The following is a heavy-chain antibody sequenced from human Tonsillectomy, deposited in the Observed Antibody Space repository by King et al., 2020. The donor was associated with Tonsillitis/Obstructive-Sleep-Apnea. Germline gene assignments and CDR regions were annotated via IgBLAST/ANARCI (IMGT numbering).Heavy chain of an antibody. J-gene: IGHJ5*02. D-gene: IGHD3-3*01. CDR3: ARGATIFGVVKNHNWFDP. V-gene: IGHV4-39*01. CDR1: GGSISSSSYY. CDR2: IYYSGST. Sequence: QLQESGPGLVKPSETLSLTCTVSGGSISSSSYYWGWIRQPPGKGLEWIGSIYYSGSTYYNPSLKSRVTISVDTSKNQFSLKLSSVTAADTAVYYCARGATIFGVVKNHNWFDPWGQGTLVTVSS.